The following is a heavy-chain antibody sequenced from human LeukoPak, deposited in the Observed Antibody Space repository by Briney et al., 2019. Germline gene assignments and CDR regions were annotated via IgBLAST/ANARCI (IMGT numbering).Heavy chain of an antibody. D-gene: IGHD3-9*01. CDR1: GYTLTGYY. V-gene: IGHV1-2*02. CDR2: INPNSGGT. CDR3: ARDRGYDILTGYYGDY. J-gene: IGHJ4*02. Sequence: ASVKVSCKASGYTLTGYYMHWVRQAPGQGLEWMGWINPNSGGTNYAQKFQGRVTMTRDTSISTAYMELSRLRSDDTAVYYCARDRGYDILTGYYGDYWGQGTLVTVSS.